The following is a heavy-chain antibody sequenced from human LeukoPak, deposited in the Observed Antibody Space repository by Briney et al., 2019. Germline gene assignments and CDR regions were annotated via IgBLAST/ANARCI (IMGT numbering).Heavy chain of an antibody. J-gene: IGHJ4*02. D-gene: IGHD3-22*01. CDR2: IYYSGST. CDR1: GGSISSYF. Sequence: SETLSLTCTVSGGSISSYFWSWIRQPPGKGLEWIGYIYYSGSTNYNPSLKSRVTISVDTSKNQFSLKLSSVTAADTAVYYCARATYYYDSSGYVDYWGQGTLVTVSS. V-gene: IGHV4-59*01. CDR3: ARATYYYDSSGYVDY.